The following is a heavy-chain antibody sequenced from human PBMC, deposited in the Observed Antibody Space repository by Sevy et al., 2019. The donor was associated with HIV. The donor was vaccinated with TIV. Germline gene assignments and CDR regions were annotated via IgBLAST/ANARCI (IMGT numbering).Heavy chain of an antibody. CDR1: GFNVSSNY. CDR2: IYSGTNT. J-gene: IGHJ6*02. CDR3: ARDRITYYYDSSGYYTSGYGMDV. V-gene: IGHV3-53*01. D-gene: IGHD3-22*01. Sequence: GGSLRLSCAASGFNVSSNYMNWVRQAPGKGLEWVSVIYSGTNTYYADSMKGRFTISRETSKNTLYLQMNSLRAEDTAVYYCARDRITYYYDSSGYYTSGYGMDVWGQGTTVTVSS.